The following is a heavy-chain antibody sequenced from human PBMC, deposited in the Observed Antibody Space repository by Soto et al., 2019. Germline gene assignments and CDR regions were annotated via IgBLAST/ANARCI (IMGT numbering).Heavy chain of an antibody. Sequence: GGSLRLSCAASGFTFSNGWMNWVRQAPGKGLEWVGRIKSKTDGGTTDYAAPVKGRFTISRDDSKNTLYLQMNSLKTEDTAVYYCTATGIAAAGLALDVWGQGTTVTVSS. V-gene: IGHV3-15*07. CDR2: IKSKTDGGTT. CDR3: TATGIAAAGLALDV. CDR1: GFTFSNGW. D-gene: IGHD6-13*01. J-gene: IGHJ6*02.